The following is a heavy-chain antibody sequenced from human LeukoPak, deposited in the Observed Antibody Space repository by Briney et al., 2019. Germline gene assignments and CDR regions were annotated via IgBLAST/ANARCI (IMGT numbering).Heavy chain of an antibody. CDR3: ARVYKKSQPLAYCSGGSCYSCNFDY. CDR2: INHSGST. D-gene: IGHD2-15*01. V-gene: IGHV4-34*01. Sequence: SETLSLTCAVSGGSFSGYYWSWIRQPPGKGLEWIGEINHSGSTNYNPSLKSRVTISVDTSKNQFSLKLSSVTAADTAVYYCARVYKKSQPLAYCSGGSCYSCNFDYWGQGTLVTVSS. J-gene: IGHJ4*02. CDR1: GGSFSGYY.